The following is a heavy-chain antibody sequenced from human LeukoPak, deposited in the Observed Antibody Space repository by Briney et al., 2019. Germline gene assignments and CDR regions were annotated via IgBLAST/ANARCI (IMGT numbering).Heavy chain of an antibody. D-gene: IGHD4-17*01. CDR3: ARDRGDYGDSFDAFDI. Sequence: PGGSLRLSCAASGFTFNTFAMSWVRQAPGKGLEWVSSISDSGGITYYADSVKGRFTISRDNSKNTLYLQMNSLRAEDTAVYYCARDRGDYGDSFDAFDIWGQGTMVTVSS. V-gene: IGHV3-23*01. CDR2: ISDSGGIT. J-gene: IGHJ3*02. CDR1: GFTFNTFA.